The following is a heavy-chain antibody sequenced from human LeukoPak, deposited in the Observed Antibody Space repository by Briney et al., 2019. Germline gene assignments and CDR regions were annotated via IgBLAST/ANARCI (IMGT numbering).Heavy chain of an antibody. V-gene: IGHV3-33*06. CDR1: GFTFSHYG. CDR3: AKDAQRGFDYSNSLQN. Sequence: GSLRLSCAASGFTFSHYGMHWVRQTSGAGLEWVAVIWSDGSDKYYAKSVKGRFTISRDNSKNSLFLQMNSLRAEDTAVYYCAKDAQRGFDYSNSLQNWGQGILVTVSS. CDR2: IWSDGSDK. J-gene: IGHJ1*01. D-gene: IGHD4-11*01.